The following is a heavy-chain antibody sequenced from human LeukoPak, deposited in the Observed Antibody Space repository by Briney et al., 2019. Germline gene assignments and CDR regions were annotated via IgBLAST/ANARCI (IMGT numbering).Heavy chain of an antibody. CDR2: MNSDGSAT. CDR3: AKGPNYFDS. V-gene: IGHV3-74*01. Sequence: GGSLRLSCAASGFSFSNYWMHWVRQAPGKGLVWVTRMNSDGSATYYADSVQGRFTISRDNAKNTLYLQMNSLRAEDTAMYFWAKGPNYFDSWGQGTLVTVSS. CDR1: GFSFSNYW. J-gene: IGHJ4*02.